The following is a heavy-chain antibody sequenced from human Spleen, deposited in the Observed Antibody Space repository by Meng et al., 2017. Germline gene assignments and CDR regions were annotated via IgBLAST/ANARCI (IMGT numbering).Heavy chain of an antibody. J-gene: IGHJ4*02. D-gene: IGHD1-1*01. V-gene: IGHV4-30-4*01. CDR2: IYYSGST. CDR1: GRSISSGDYY. Sequence: QVQLQESGPGLVKPSQTLSLTCTVSGRSISSGDYYWSWIRQPPGKGLEWIGYIYYSGSTYYNPSLKSRVTISLDTSKNQFFLNLSSMTAADTAVYFCARAVGTTFGYWGQGTLVTVSS. CDR3: ARAVGTTFGY.